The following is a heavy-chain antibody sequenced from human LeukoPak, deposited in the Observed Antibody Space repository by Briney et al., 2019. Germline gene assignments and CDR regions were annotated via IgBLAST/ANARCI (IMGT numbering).Heavy chain of an antibody. CDR1: GGSFSGYY. CDR2: INHSGST. D-gene: IGHD3-16*02. J-gene: IGHJ4*02. V-gene: IGHV4-34*01. Sequence: SETLSLTCAVYGGSFSGYYWSWIRQPPGKGLEWIGEINHSGSTNYNPSLKSRVTISVDTSKNRFSLNLSSVTAADTAVYYCARAVWGSYRYGGDYWGQGTLVTVSS. CDR3: ARAVWGSYRYGGDY.